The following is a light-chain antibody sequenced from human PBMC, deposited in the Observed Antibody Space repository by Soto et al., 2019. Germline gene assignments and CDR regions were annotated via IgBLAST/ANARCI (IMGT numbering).Light chain of an antibody. CDR3: QQYGSSPPT. CDR1: QSISRY. Sequence: EIVLTQSPGTLSLSPVERTTLSGMASQSISRYLAWYQQKPGQGPRLLIYGASSRATGTPDRFSGSGSGTDFTLTINRLEPEDFALYYCQQYGSSPPTFGQGTKVDI. V-gene: IGKV3-20*01. J-gene: IGKJ1*01. CDR2: GAS.